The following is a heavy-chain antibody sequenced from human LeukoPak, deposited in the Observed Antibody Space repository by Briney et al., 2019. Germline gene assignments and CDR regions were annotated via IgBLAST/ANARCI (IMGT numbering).Heavy chain of an antibody. Sequence: SQTLSLTCTVSGGSISSGSYYWSWIRQPAGKGLEWIGRIYTSGSTNYNPSLKSRVTISVDTSKNQFSLKLSSVTAADTAVYYCARSKGYCSSTSCFYGDYWGQGTLVTVSS. V-gene: IGHV4-61*02. J-gene: IGHJ4*02. CDR2: IYTSGST. D-gene: IGHD2-2*01. CDR1: GGSISSGSYY. CDR3: ARSKGYCSSTSCFYGDY.